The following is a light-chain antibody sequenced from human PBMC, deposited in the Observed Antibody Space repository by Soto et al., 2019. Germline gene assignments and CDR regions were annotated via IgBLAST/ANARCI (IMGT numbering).Light chain of an antibody. CDR1: SSDVGGYNY. J-gene: IGLJ1*01. CDR3: SSYAGSNTPYV. CDR2: EVS. Sequence: QSALTQPPSASGSPGQSVTISCTGTSSDVGGYNYVSWYQQHPGKAPKLMIYEVSKRPSGVPDRFSGSKSGNTASLTVSGLQAADEADYYCSSYAGSNTPYVFGTGTKVTVL. V-gene: IGLV2-8*01.